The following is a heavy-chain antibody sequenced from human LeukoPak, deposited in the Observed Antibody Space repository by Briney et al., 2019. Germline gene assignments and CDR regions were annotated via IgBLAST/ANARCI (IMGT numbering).Heavy chain of an antibody. CDR1: GFSFSSFS. CDR3: AKIPGDSFFGV. V-gene: IGHV3-23*01. Sequence: GGSLRLSCVGTGFSFSSFSMNWVRQAPGKGLEWVATIGGSGTHYLDAVKGRFTISRDDFRSTVYLQMNSLRADDTALYYCAKIPGDSFFGVWGQGTLVTVSS. D-gene: IGHD3-3*01. CDR2: IGGSGT. J-gene: IGHJ4*02.